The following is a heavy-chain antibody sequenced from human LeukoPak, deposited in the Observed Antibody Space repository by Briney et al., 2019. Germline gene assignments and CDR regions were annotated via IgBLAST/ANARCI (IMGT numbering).Heavy chain of an antibody. CDR3: ARERGSKCFDY. CDR1: GFIFSSYW. CDR2: IKQDGSEK. J-gene: IGHJ4*01. Sequence: PGGSLRLSCAASGFIFSSYWMSWVRQAPGKGLEWVANIKQDGSEKYYVDSVKGRFTISRDNAKNSLYLQMNSLRAEDTAVYYCARERGSKCFDYWGQGTLVSVSS. D-gene: IGHD3-10*01. V-gene: IGHV3-7*01.